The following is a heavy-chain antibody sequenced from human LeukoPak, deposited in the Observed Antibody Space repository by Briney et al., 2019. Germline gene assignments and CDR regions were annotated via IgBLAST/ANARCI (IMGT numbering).Heavy chain of an antibody. CDR3: VKGGVKEVGQRHYFSYYMDV. J-gene: IGHJ6*03. CDR2: IYSGGRT. D-gene: IGHD3-10*01. CDR1: GFSVRNNY. V-gene: IGHV3-53*01. Sequence: GGSLRLSCAVSGFSVRNNYMSWVRQAPGEGLEWVSVIYSGGRTYYAESVEGRFSISRDDSDNKLYLQMNSLRAEDTALYYCVKGGVKEVGQRHYFSYYMDVWGKGTTVTVSS.